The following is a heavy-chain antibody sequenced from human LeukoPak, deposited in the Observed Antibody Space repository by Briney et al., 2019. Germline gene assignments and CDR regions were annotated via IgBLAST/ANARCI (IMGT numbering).Heavy chain of an antibody. V-gene: IGHV3-9*01. CDR1: GFTFDDYA. CDR2: ISWNSGSI. CDR3: AKANSRRYSSSRMAY. Sequence: GGSLRLSCAASGFTFDDYAMHWVRQAPGKGLEWVSGISWNSGSIGYADSVKGRFTISRDNAKNSLYLQMDSLRAEDTALYYCAKANSRRYSSSRMAYWGQGTLVTVSS. J-gene: IGHJ4*02. D-gene: IGHD6-13*01.